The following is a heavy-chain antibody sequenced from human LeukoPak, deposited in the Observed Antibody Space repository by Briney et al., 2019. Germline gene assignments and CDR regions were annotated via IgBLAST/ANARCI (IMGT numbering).Heavy chain of an antibody. D-gene: IGHD7-27*01. J-gene: IGHJ4*02. Sequence: SETLSLTCAVYGGSFSGYYWSWIRQPPGKGLEWIGEINHSGSTNYNPSLKSRVTISVDTSKNQFSLKLSSVTAADTAVYYCARDTPDELGSDYWGQGTLVTVSS. CDR2: INHSGST. CDR1: GGSFSGYY. CDR3: ARDTPDELGSDY. V-gene: IGHV4-34*01.